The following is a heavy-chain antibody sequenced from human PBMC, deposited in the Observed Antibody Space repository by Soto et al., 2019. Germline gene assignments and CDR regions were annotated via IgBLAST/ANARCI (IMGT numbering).Heavy chain of an antibody. CDR1: GSTFSSFA. J-gene: IGHJ6*04. V-gene: IGHV3-23*01. Sequence: EVQLSESGGGLVQFGGSLRLSCAASGSTFSSFAMNWVRQAPGKGLEWVSSISGSGGITYYADSVKVRFTTSRDKSKNTLYMQMSSLRGEDTAVYNCAKGGFWAHYGMEVGGKGTTVTVYS. CDR2: ISGSGGIT. D-gene: IGHD3-16*01. CDR3: AKGGFWAHYGMEV.